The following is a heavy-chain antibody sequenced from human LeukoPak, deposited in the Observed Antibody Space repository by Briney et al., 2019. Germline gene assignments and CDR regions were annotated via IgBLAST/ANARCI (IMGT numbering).Heavy chain of an antibody. D-gene: IGHD2-2*01. CDR1: GGTFSSYA. CDR3: ARDHWEVPPTSPYNWFDP. V-gene: IGHV1-69*13. J-gene: IGHJ5*02. CDR2: IIPIFGTA. Sequence: ASVKVSCKASGGTFSSYAISWVRQAPGQGLEWMGGIIPIFGTANYAQKFQGGVTITADESTSTAYMELSSLRSEDTAVYYCARDHWEVPPTSPYNWFDPWGQGTLVTVSS.